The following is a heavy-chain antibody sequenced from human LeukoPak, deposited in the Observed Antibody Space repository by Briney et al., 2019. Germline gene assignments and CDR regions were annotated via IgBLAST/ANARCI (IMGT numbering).Heavy chain of an antibody. CDR3: AKKTLTYYYDSSGPSSIDY. D-gene: IGHD3-22*01. J-gene: IGHJ4*02. CDR1: GYTFTSYD. Sequence: ASVTVSCKASGYTFTSYDINWVRQATGQGLEWMGWMNPNSGNTGYAQKFQGRVTMTRNTSISTAYMELSSLRSEDTAVYYCAKKTLTYYYDSSGPSSIDYWGQGTPVTVSS. V-gene: IGHV1-8*01. CDR2: MNPNSGNT.